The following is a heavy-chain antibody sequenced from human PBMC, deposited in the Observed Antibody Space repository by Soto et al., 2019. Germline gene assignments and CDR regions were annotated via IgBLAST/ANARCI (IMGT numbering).Heavy chain of an antibody. CDR1: GYTFTTHG. V-gene: IGHV1-18*01. J-gene: IGHJ5*02. Sequence: QVQLVQSGAEVKKPGASVKVSCKASGYTFTTHGISWVRQVPGQGLEWMGWVRGDNGHTNYAQSLQGRVTMTTDTSTNAAYMELRSLRSADTAVYYCGRDLGYCRSGTCYREWFDPWGQGTLVTVSS. CDR3: GRDLGYCRSGTCYREWFDP. D-gene: IGHD2-15*01. CDR2: VRGDNGHT.